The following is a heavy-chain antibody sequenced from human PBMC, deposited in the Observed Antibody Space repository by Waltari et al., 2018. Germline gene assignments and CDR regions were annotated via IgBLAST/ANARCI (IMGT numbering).Heavy chain of an antibody. CDR3: ARASPSGSFDY. V-gene: IGHV3-72*01. D-gene: IGHD3-10*01. Sequence: EVQLVESGGGLVQPGGSLRLSCAASGFTFSDHYMDWVRQAPGKGLKWVGRTRNKANSYTTEYAASVKGRFTISRDDSKNSLYLQMNSLKTEDTAVYYCARASPSGSFDYWGQGTLVTVSS. CDR1: GFTFSDHY. J-gene: IGHJ4*02. CDR2: TRNKANSYTT.